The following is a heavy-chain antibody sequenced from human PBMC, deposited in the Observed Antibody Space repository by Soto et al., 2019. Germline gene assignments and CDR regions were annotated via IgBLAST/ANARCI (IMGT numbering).Heavy chain of an antibody. Sequence: EVQLLESGGGLVQPGGSLRLSCAASGFTFSSYAMNWVRQAPGKGLEWVSTISGSGDSTYYADSVRGRFTISRDNSKPTLFLQMTSLRAEDTAVYYCAKVYSNYLADYWGQGTLVTVSS. CDR2: ISGSGDST. V-gene: IGHV3-23*01. CDR3: AKVYSNYLADY. J-gene: IGHJ4*02. CDR1: GFTFSSYA. D-gene: IGHD4-4*01.